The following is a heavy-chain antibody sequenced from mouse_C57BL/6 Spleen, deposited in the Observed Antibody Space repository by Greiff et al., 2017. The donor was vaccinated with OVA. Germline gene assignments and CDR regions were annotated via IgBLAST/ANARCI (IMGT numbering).Heavy chain of an antibody. CDR3: ARECGAGVAY. D-gene: IGHD3-3*01. J-gene: IGHJ3*01. CDR1: GYTFTDYA. V-gene: IGHV1-67*01. Sequence: VKLVESGPELVRPGVSVKISCKGSGYTFTDYAMHWVKQSHATSLEWIGGISTYYGDARYTQKFKDKATMTVDKSSSTAYMELARLTSEDSAFYYGARECGAGVAYWGQGTLVTVSA. CDR2: ISTYYGDA.